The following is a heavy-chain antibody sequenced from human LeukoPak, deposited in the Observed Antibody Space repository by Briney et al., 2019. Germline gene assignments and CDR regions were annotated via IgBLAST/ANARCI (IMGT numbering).Heavy chain of an antibody. J-gene: IGHJ3*02. CDR3: ASSGSYSFHAFDI. CDR1: GGSVTSTYYY. V-gene: IGHV4-39*07. Sequence: PSETLSPTCTVSGGSVTSTYYYWGWIRQPPGKGLEWIGNIYNSGNTYYNPSLKGRVTKSLDTSKNQFSLTLTSVTAADTAVYYCASSGSYSFHAFDIWGQGTMVTVSS. D-gene: IGHD1-26*01. CDR2: IYNSGNT.